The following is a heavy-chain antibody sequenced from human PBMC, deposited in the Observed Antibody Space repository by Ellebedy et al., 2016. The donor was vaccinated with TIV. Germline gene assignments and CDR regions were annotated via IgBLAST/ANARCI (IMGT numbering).Heavy chain of an antibody. V-gene: IGHV5-10-1*01. Sequence: GESLKISCQGSGYNFASYWISWVRQVPGRGLESMGRIDPSDSYTNYSPSFQGHVTISADKSISTAYLQWNSLKASDTAFYYCARFSGSYGGFDYWGHGTQVTVSS. CDR3: ARFSGSYGGFDY. CDR2: IDPSDSYT. D-gene: IGHD1-26*01. J-gene: IGHJ4*01. CDR1: GYNFASYW.